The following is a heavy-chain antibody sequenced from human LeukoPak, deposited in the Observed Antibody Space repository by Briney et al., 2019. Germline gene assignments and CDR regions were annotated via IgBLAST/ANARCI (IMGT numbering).Heavy chain of an antibody. Sequence: PGGSLRLSCAASGFTLSSYWMHWVRQVPGKGLVWVSRIKSDGSDTRYADSVKGRFTISRDNAKNTLYLQMNSLRAEDTAVYYCARGXSSGLXFDYWXQGTLVTVSS. CDR1: GFTLSSYW. V-gene: IGHV3-74*01. J-gene: IGHJ4*02. CDR2: IKSDGSDT. D-gene: IGHD6-19*01. CDR3: ARGXSSGLXFDY.